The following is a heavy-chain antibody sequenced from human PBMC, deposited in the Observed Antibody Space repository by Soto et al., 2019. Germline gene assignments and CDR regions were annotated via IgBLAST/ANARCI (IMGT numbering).Heavy chain of an antibody. CDR2: INHSGST. CDR1: GGSFSGYY. CDR3: ARGFRRRYFDY. Sequence: SETLSLTCAVYGGSFSGYYWSWIRQPPGKGLEWIGEINHSGSTNYNPSLKSRVTISVDTSKNQFSLKLSSVTAADTAVYYCARGFRRRYFDYWGQGTLDTVSS. D-gene: IGHD3-10*01. J-gene: IGHJ4*02. V-gene: IGHV4-34*01.